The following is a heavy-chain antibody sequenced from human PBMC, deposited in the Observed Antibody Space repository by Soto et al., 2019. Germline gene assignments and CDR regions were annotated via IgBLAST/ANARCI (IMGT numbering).Heavy chain of an antibody. D-gene: IGHD4-17*01. V-gene: IGHV3-72*01. J-gene: IGHJ4*02. CDR1: GFTFSDHY. CDR2: TRNKANSYTT. Sequence: EVQLLESGGGLVQPGGSLRLSCVASGFTFSDHYIDWVRQAPGKGLEWVGRTRNKANSYTTEYAASVKGRFTISRDDSKNSLYLQMNSLKTEDTAVYYCARELMTTVTYFDYWGQGTLVTVSS. CDR3: ARELMTTVTYFDY.